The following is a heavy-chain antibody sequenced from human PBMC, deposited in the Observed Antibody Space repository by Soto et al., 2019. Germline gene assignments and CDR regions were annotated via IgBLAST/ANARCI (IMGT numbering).Heavy chain of an antibody. V-gene: IGHV1-3*01. Sequence: ASVKVSCKASGYTFTSYAMHWVRQAPGQRLEWMGWINAGIGNTKYSQKFQGRVTITSDTSASTAYMELSSLRSEDTAVYYCARAVAVPADFDYWGQGTLVTVSS. J-gene: IGHJ4*02. CDR1: GYTFTSYA. D-gene: IGHD6-19*01. CDR2: INAGIGNT. CDR3: ARAVAVPADFDY.